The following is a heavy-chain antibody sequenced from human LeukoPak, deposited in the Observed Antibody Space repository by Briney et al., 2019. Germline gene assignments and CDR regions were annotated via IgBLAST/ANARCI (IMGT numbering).Heavy chain of an antibody. CDR2: IRYDGSNK. Sequence: GGSLRLSCAASGFTFSSYGMQWVRQAPGKGLEWVAFIRYDGSNKYYADSVKGRFTISRDNAKNSLYLQMNSLRAEDTAVYYCARGGGALATMVRGVITPYFYYYMDVWGKGTTVTISS. V-gene: IGHV3-30*02. J-gene: IGHJ6*03. CDR3: ARGGGALATMVRGVITPYFYYYMDV. D-gene: IGHD3-10*01. CDR1: GFTFSSYG.